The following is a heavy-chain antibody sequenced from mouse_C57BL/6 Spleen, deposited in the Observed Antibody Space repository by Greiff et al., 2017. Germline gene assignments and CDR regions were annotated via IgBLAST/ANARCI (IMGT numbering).Heavy chain of an antibody. D-gene: IGHD1-1*01. CDR3: ARFPRYVNAMDY. CDR2: IDPSDSYT. J-gene: IGHJ4*01. V-gene: IGHV1-50*01. Sequence: QVQLQQPGAELVKPGASVKLSCKASGYTFTSYWMQWVKQRPGQGLEWIGEIDPSDSYTNYNQKFKGKATLTVDPSSSTAYMQLSSLTSEDSAVYYCARFPRYVNAMDYWGQGTSVTVSS. CDR1: GYTFTSYW.